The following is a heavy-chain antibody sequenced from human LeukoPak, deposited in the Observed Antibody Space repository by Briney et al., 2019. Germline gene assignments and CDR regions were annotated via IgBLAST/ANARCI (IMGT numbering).Heavy chain of an antibody. CDR3: AREAGIAVATLY. CDR2: TSSSGSTI. V-gene: IGHV3-11*01. CDR1: GFTFSDYY. D-gene: IGHD6-19*01. J-gene: IGHJ4*02. Sequence: GGSLRLSCAASGFTFSDYYMSWIRQAPGKGLEWVSYTSSSGSTIYYADSVKGRFTISRDNAKNLLYLQMNSLRAEDTAVYHCAREAGIAVATLYWGQGALVTVSS.